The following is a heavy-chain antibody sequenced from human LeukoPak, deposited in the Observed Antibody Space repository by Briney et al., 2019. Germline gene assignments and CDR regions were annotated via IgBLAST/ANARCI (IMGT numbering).Heavy chain of an antibody. Sequence: SETLSLTCTVSGGSISSSSYYWGWIRQPPGKGLEWIGSIYYSGSTYYNPSLKSRVTISVDTSKNQFSLKLGSVTAADTAVYYCATRRDGYNYVYDYWGQGTLVTVSS. J-gene: IGHJ4*02. CDR3: ATRRDGYNYVYDY. V-gene: IGHV4-39*01. CDR1: GGSISSSSYY. D-gene: IGHD5-24*01. CDR2: IYYSGST.